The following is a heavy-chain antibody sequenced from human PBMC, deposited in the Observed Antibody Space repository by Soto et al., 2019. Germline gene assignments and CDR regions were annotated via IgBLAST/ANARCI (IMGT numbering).Heavy chain of an antibody. J-gene: IGHJ4*02. V-gene: IGHV5-51*01. D-gene: IGHD4-17*01. Sequence: EVQLVQSGAEVKKPGESLKISCEGSGYNFAIYWIGWVRQMPGKGLEWMGVIYPRDSDARYSPSFQGQVTISVDKSINTAYLRWNSLKASDTAMYYCARQDGDGLYYFDYWGQGTLVAVSS. CDR2: IYPRDSDA. CDR1: GYNFAIYW. CDR3: ARQDGDGLYYFDY.